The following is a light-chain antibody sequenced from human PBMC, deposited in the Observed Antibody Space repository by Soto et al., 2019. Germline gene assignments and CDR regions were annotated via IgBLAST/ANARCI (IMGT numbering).Light chain of an antibody. Sequence: DIQMTQSPSTLSASVGDRVTITCRASQSISSWLAWYQQQPGKAPKLLIYKASSLESGVPSRFSGSGSGTEFTLTISSLQHDDFATYYCQQYNSYSTFGQGTRLEIK. J-gene: IGKJ5*01. CDR3: QQYNSYST. CDR2: KAS. V-gene: IGKV1-5*03. CDR1: QSISSW.